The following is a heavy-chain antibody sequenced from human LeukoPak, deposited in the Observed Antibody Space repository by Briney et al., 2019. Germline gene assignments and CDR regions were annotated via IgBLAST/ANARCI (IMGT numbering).Heavy chain of an antibody. CDR3: ARLSDQYYADADY. Sequence: SETLSLTCTVSGGSINSGLFYWGWIRQPPGKGPEWIGSTYYGGYTHYNPSLKSRVTISIDTSKKQFSLKLSSVTAADTAVYYCARLSDQYYADADYWGQGTLVTVSS. V-gene: IGHV4-39*01. D-gene: IGHD3-22*01. CDR1: GGSINSGLFY. J-gene: IGHJ4*02. CDR2: TYYGGYT.